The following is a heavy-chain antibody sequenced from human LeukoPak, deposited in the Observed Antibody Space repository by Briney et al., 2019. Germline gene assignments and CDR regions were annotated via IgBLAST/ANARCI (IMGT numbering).Heavy chain of an antibody. CDR2: INHSGST. V-gene: IGHV4-34*01. CDR1: GGTFSAYY. D-gene: IGHD3-9*01. Sequence: SETLSLTCAVYGGTFSAYYWHWIRQPPGKGLEWIGEINHSGSTNSNPSLKSRVTISVDTSKNQFSLKLSSVTAADTAVYYCARLRYCDYWGQGTLVTVSS. CDR3: ARLRYCDY. J-gene: IGHJ4*02.